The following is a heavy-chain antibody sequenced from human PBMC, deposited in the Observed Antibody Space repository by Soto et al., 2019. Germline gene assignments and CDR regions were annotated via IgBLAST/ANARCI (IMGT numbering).Heavy chain of an antibody. CDR1: GYSISSSNW. CDR2: IYYSGIT. CDR3: AGAPYGSGSYYFDY. D-gene: IGHD3-10*01. J-gene: IGHJ4*02. Sequence: PSETLSLTCAVSGYSISSSNWWGWIRQPPVNGLEWIWYIYYSGITYYNPSLKSRVTMSVDTSKNQFSLKLSSVTAVDTAVYYCAGAPYGSGSYYFDYWGQGTLVIVSS. V-gene: IGHV4-28*01.